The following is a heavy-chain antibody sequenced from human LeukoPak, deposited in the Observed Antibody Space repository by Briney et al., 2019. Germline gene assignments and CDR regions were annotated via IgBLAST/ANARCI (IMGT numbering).Heavy chain of an antibody. CDR3: TRSVVVEDATGY. CDR2: IKSKTDGGTT. Sequence: GGSLRLSCAASGFTFSNAWMSWVRQAPGKGLEWVGRIKSKTDGGTTDYAAPVKGRFTISRDDSKNTLYLQMNSLKTEDTAVYYCTRSVVVEDATGYWGQGTLVTVSS. V-gene: IGHV3-15*01. J-gene: IGHJ4*02. D-gene: IGHD2-15*01. CDR1: GFTFSNAW.